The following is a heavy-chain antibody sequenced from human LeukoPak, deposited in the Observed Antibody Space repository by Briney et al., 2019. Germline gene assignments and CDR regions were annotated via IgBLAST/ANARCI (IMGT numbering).Heavy chain of an antibody. Sequence: GASVKVSCKASGYTFTSYAMNWVRQAPGRGLEWMGWINTNTGNPTYAQGFTGRFVFSLDTSVSTAYLQISSLKAEDTAVYYCARGPRITMVRGVIGDFQHWGQGTLVTVSS. CDR1: GYTFTSYA. D-gene: IGHD3-10*01. J-gene: IGHJ1*01. V-gene: IGHV7-4-1*02. CDR2: INTNTGNP. CDR3: ARGPRITMVRGVIGDFQH.